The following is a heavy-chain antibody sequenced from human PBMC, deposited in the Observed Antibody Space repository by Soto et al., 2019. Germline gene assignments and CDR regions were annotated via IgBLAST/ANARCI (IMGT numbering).Heavy chain of an antibody. CDR1: GGSISSDVYY. CDR3: ARVNSWNYSL. CDR2: IYYSGST. Sequence: QVQLQESGPGLVKPSQTLSLTCTISGGSISSDVYYWSWIRQHPGKALEWIGYIYYSGSTCYNPALGSRVTLSVDTSKTQSPLKLSSVTAADPAVYYCARVNSWNYSLWGQGSLVTVSS. V-gene: IGHV4-31*03. D-gene: IGHD1-7*01. J-gene: IGHJ4*02.